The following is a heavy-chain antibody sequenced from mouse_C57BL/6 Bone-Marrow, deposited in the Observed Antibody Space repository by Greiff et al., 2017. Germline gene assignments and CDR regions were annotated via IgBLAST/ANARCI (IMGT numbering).Heavy chain of an antibody. CDR2: IYPGSGNT. V-gene: IGHV1-76*01. Sequence: VKLMESGAELVRPGASVKLSCKASGYTFTDYYINWVKQRPGQGLEWIARIYPGSGNTYYNEKFKGKATLTAEKSSSTAYMQLSCLTSEDSAVYFCTGGNCDDYFDYWGQGTTLTVSS. CDR3: TGGNCDDYFDY. J-gene: IGHJ2*01. CDR1: GYTFTDYY. D-gene: IGHD4-1*01.